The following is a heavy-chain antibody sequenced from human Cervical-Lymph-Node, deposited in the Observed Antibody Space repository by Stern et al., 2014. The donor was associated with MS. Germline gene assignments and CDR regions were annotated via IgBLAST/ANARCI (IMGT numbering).Heavy chain of an antibody. CDR2: IFPGGSDI. CDR3: ARQRYFDY. Sequence: EVQLEESGPEVTRPGESLKISCQASGYTFTSYWIGWVRQMPGKGLEWIAIIFPGGSDIRYSPSFKGQVTISADKSSSTAYLQWNNLKASDTAIYYCARQRYFDYWGQGTLVTVSS. V-gene: IGHV5-51*01. CDR1: GYTFTSYW. J-gene: IGHJ4*02.